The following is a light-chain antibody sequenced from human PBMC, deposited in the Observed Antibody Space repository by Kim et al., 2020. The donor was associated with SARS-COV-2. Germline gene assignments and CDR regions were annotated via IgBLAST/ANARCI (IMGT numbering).Light chain of an antibody. CDR2: KAS. CDR1: HTITDW. J-gene: IGKJ1*01. CDR3: QEYNTYSPT. V-gene: IGKV1-5*03. Sequence: SASVGDRVTITCRASHTITDWLAWYQQKPGKAPKLLIYKASRLESGVPSRFSGSGSGTEFTLTISSLQPDDFATYYCQEYNTYSPTFGRGTKVDIK.